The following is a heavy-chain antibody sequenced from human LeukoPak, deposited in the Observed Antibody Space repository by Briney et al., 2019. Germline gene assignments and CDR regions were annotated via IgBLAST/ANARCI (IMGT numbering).Heavy chain of an antibody. CDR1: GFTFSGYE. J-gene: IGHJ4*02. V-gene: IGHV3-48*03. D-gene: IGHD5-18*01. CDR3: ARFDTAMVTDYFDY. Sequence: GGSLRLSCAASGFTFSGYEMNWVRQAPGKGLEWVSYIGGGGSTIYYADSVKGRFTISRDNAKNSLYLQMNSLRAEDTAVYYCARFDTAMVTDYFDYWGQGTLVTVSS. CDR2: IGGGGSTI.